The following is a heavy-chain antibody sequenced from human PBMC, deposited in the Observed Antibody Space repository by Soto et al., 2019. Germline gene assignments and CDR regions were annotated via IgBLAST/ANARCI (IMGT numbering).Heavy chain of an antibody. V-gene: IGHV4-59*08. J-gene: IGHJ4*02. D-gene: IGHD2-15*01. CDR3: AKHRFKDKLDY. CDR1: GGSMISYY. CDR2: VYYAGST. Sequence: SETLSLTCTVSGGSMISYYWSWIRQPPGRGQEWIGFVYYAGSTKYNPSLNSRVTISVDTSKNQFPWSRTFGPAADRGVYYGAKHRFKDKLDYGGGGAGVTVSS.